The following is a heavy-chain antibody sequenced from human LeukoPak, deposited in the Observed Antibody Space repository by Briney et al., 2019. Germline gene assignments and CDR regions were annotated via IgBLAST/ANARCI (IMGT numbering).Heavy chain of an antibody. CDR1: GFTFGNYA. Sequence: GGSQRLSCEVSGFTFGNYAMSWVRQAPGKGLEWISGISASGHYTYTADSLKGRFTISRDNSKNTLYLQMNSLRAEDTALYYCAKDGSWGDYYFYFYIDVWGKGTTVTVSS. V-gene: IGHV3-23*01. CDR2: ISASGHYT. CDR3: AKDGSWGDYYFYFYIDV. J-gene: IGHJ6*03. D-gene: IGHD3-16*01.